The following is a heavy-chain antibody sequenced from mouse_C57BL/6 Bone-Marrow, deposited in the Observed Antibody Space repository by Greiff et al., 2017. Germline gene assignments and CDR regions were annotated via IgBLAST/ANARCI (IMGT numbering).Heavy chain of an antibody. Sequence: EVKLMESGPGLVKPSQSLSLTCSVTGYSITSGYYWNWIRQFPGNKLEWMGYISYDGSNNYNPSLKNRISITRDTSKNQFFLKLNSVTTEDTATYYCARRGYYGSSLDYWGQGTTLTVSS. V-gene: IGHV3-6*01. CDR2: ISYDGSN. J-gene: IGHJ2*01. CDR1: GYSITSGYY. CDR3: ARRGYYGSSLDY. D-gene: IGHD1-1*01.